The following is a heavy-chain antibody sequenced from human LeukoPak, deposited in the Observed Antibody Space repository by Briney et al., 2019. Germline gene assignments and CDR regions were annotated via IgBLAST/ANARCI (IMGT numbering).Heavy chain of an antibody. CDR1: GFTFNDYG. CDR2: INWNGGTA. Sequence: GGSLRLSCAASGFTFNDYGLSWVRQAPGKGLEWVSGINWNGGTAGYADSVRGRFTISRDNAKNSLYLQMNSLRVEDTAVYYCAGGHSSGYYPIDYWGQGTLVTVSS. CDR3: AGGHSSGYYPIDY. J-gene: IGHJ4*02. D-gene: IGHD3-22*01. V-gene: IGHV3-20*04.